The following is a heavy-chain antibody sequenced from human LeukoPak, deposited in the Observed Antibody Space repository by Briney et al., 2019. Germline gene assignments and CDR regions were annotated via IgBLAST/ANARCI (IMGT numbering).Heavy chain of an antibody. V-gene: IGHV4-59*01. CDR3: ARDGYYDILTGYVDDY. J-gene: IGHJ4*02. CDR1: GGSISSYY. D-gene: IGHD3-9*01. CDR2: IYYSGST. Sequence: NTSETLSLTCTVSGGSISSYYWSWIRQPPGKGLEWIGYIYYSGSTNYNPSLKSRVTISVDTSKNQFSLKLSSVTAADTAVYYCARDGYYDILTGYVDDYWGQGTLVTVSS.